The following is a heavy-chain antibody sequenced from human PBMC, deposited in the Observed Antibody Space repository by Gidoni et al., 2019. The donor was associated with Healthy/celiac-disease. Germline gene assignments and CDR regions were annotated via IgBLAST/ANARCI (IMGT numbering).Heavy chain of an antibody. CDR3: ARQAAAGDYYYYGMDV. CDR2: IYPGDSDT. J-gene: IGHJ6*02. V-gene: IGHV5-51*01. D-gene: IGHD6-13*01. Sequence: EVQLVQSGAEVKKPGEALKISCKGSGYRFTSYWIGWVRQMPGKGLEWMGIIYPGDSDTRYSPSFQGQVTISADKSISTAYLQWSSLKASDTAMYYCARQAAAGDYYYYGMDVWGQGTTVTVSS. CDR1: GYRFTSYW.